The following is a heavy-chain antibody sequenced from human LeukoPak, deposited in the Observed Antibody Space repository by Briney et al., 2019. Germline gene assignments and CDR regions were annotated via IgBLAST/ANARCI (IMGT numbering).Heavy chain of an antibody. CDR2: IYGGGST. V-gene: IGHV3-53*01. CDR1: GFTVSSNY. CDR3: ARDQSGYFYFDL. J-gene: IGHJ2*01. Sequence: AGGSLRLSCAASGFTVSSNYMSWVRQAPGKGLEWVSVIYGGGSTYYADSVKGRFTISRDNSKNTLYLQMNSLRAEDTAVYYCARDQSGYFYFDLWGRGTLVTVSS. D-gene: IGHD3-3*01.